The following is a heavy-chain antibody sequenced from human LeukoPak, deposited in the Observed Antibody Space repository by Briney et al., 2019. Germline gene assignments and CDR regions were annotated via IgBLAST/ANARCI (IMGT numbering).Heavy chain of an antibody. CDR1: GFTFSSYA. CDR2: ISYDGSNK. J-gene: IGHJ4*02. D-gene: IGHD2/OR15-2a*01. CDR3: AKIEGLLLQSRYFDS. V-gene: IGHV3-30*04. Sequence: GGSLRLSCAASGFTFSSYAMHWVRQAPGKGLEWVAVISYDGSNKYYADSVKGRFTISRDNSKNTLYLQMRTLRAEDTALYFCAKIEGLLLQSRYFDSWGQGTLVTVSS.